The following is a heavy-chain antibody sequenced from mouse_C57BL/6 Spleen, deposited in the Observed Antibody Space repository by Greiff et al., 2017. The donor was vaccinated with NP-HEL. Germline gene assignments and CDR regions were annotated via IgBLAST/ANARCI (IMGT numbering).Heavy chain of an antibody. CDR3: ARNYYGVDC. J-gene: IGHJ2*01. V-gene: IGHV2-2*01. CDR2: IWSGGST. D-gene: IGHD1-1*01. Sequence: QVQLQQSGPGLVQPSQSLSITCTVSGFSFTSYGVHWVRQSPGKGLEWLGVIWSGGSTDYNAAFISSLSISKDNSKSQVFFKMSSLRADDTAIYYCARNYYGVDCWGGGTTLTVSS. CDR1: GFSFTSYG.